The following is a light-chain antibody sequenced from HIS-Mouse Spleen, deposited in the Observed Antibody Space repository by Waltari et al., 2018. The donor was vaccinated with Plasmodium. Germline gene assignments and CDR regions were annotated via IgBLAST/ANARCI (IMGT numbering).Light chain of an antibody. V-gene: IGKV1-39*02. CDR3: QKYNNWSFT. J-gene: IGKJ3*01. CDR2: AAS. CDR1: QSSNNY. Sequence: DIQMTQSPSSLSASVGDRVTLTCRASQSSNNYLNLYQQKPGKAPKFLIYAASTLQSGVPSRFSGSGSGTDFTLTISSLQPEDFAVYYCQKYNNWSFTFGPGTKVDIK.